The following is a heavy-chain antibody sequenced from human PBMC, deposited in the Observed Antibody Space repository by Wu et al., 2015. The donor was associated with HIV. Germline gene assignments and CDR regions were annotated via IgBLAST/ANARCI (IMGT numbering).Heavy chain of an antibody. D-gene: IGHD1-1*01. Sequence: QVQLVQSGAEVKKPGASLKVSCKASGYAFKTYGISWLRQAPGQGLEWMGWISGYNGNTNYAQNLQGRVTMTTDTSTSTVYMELRSLRSDDTAVYYCVRDSTEDRTNWFDPWGHGNPGHRLL. CDR2: ISGYNGNT. V-gene: IGHV1-18*01. J-gene: IGHJ5*02. CDR1: GYAFKTYG. CDR3: VRDSTEDRTNWFDP.